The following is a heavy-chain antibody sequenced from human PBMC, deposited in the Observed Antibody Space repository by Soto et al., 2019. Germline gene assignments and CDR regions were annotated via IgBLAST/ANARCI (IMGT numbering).Heavy chain of an antibody. Sequence: QVQLVQSGAEVKKPGSSVKVSCKASGGTFSSYAISWVRQAPGQGLEWMGGIIPIFGTADYAQKFKGSVTITADESTSTGNMELSSLRSEDTAVYYCASHYDSSGYYYRGLDYWGQGTLVTVSS. CDR3: ASHYDSSGYYYRGLDY. CDR2: IIPIFGTA. D-gene: IGHD3-22*01. CDR1: GGTFSSYA. J-gene: IGHJ4*02. V-gene: IGHV1-69*12.